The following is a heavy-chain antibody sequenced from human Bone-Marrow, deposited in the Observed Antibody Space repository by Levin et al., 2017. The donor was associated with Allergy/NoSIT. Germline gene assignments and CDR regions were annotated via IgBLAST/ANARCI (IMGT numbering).Heavy chain of an antibody. J-gene: IGHJ6*02. CDR1: GFTFSSYG. CDR2: IWYDGSNK. Sequence: PGGSLRLSCAASGFTFSSYGMHWVRQAPGKGLEWVAVIWYDGSNKYYADSVKGRFTISRDNSKNTLYLQMNSLRAEDTAVYYCARDVNGRNEPSPYYYYGMDVWGQGTTVTVSS. D-gene: IGHD1-1*01. CDR3: ARDVNGRNEPSPYYYYGMDV. V-gene: IGHV3-33*01.